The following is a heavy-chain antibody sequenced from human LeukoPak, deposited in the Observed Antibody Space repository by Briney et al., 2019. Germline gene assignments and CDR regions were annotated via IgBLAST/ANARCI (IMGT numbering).Heavy chain of an antibody. V-gene: IGHV5-51*01. CDR3: ARGDHYYDSSGYYYNAMTDY. J-gene: IGHJ4*02. D-gene: IGHD3-22*01. CDR1: GYSFTSYW. CDR2: IYPGDSDT. Sequence: GGSLKISCKGSGYSFTSYWIGWVRQMPGKGLEWMGIIYPGDSDTRYSPSFQGQVTISADKSISTAYLQWSSLKASDTAMYYCARGDHYYDSSGYYYNAMTDYWGQGTLVTVSS.